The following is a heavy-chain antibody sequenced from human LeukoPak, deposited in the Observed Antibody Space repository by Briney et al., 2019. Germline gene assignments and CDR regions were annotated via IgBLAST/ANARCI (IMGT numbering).Heavy chain of an antibody. Sequence: ASVKVSCKTSGYTFTDYYMHWMRQAPGQELEWMGWIIPNSGGTNYAPKFQGRITMTRDTSISTAYMDLSSLRSDDTAVYYCARAGDCGGDCPSGFWGQGTLVTVSS. V-gene: IGHV1-2*02. J-gene: IGHJ4*02. CDR2: IIPNSGGT. CDR1: GYTFTDYY. D-gene: IGHD2-21*02. CDR3: ARAGDCGGDCPSGF.